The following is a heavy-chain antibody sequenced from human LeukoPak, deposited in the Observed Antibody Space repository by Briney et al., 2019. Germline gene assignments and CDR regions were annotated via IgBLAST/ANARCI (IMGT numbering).Heavy chain of an antibody. CDR2: IYYSGST. CDR1: GGSISSGDYY. D-gene: IGHD2-2*01. CDR3: ARTHSDCSSTSCYSVANYYFDY. Sequence: SETLFLTCTVSGGSISSGDYYWSWIRQPPGKGLEWIGYIYYSGSTYYNPSLKSRVTISVDTSKNQFSLKLSSVTAADTAVYYCARTHSDCSSTSCYSVANYYFDYWGQGTLVTVSS. V-gene: IGHV4-30-4*08. J-gene: IGHJ4*02.